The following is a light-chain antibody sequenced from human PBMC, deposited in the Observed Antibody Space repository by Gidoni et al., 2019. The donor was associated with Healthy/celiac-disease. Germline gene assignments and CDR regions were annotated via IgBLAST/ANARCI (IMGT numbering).Light chain of an antibody. V-gene: IGLV8-61*01. CDR1: SGSAATSYY. CDR3: VLYMGSGIWV. Sequence: QTVVNQEPTFSAAPGGTVPLTCGLSSGSAATSYYPLWYQQTPVQAPRTLIYSTNSRSSVVPDRFSGSILGNKAALTITRAQADDDSAYYCVLYMGSGIWVFGGGTKLTVL. J-gene: IGLJ3*02. CDR2: STN.